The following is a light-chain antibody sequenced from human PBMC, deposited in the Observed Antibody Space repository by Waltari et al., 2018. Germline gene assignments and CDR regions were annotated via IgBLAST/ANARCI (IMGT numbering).Light chain of an antibody. V-gene: IGKV1-16*02. J-gene: IGKJ4*01. CDR3: QHYHSYPLT. CDR1: KGISNY. Sequence: DIQMTQSPSSLSASVGDRVTITCRASKGISNYLAWFQQKLGKAPKSLIYAASVLQSGVPSKFSGSGSGTDFTLTINNLQPEDFATYYCQHYHSYPLTFGGGTKVEIK. CDR2: AAS.